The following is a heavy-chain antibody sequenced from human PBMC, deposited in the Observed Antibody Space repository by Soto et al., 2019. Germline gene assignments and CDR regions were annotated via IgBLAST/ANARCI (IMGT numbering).Heavy chain of an antibody. CDR1: GFTVSSNY. CDR3: ARGGIDIYYYGMDV. Sequence: GGSLRLSCAASGFTVSSNYMSWVRQAPGKGLEWVSVIYSGGSTYYADSVKGRFTISRDNSKNTLYLQMNSLRAEDTAVYYCARGGIDIYYYGMDVWGQGTTVTVSS. V-gene: IGHV3-53*01. D-gene: IGHD3-9*01. J-gene: IGHJ6*02. CDR2: IYSGGST.